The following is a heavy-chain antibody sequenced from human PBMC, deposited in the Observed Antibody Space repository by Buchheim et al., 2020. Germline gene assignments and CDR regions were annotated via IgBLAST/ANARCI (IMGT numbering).Heavy chain of an antibody. Sequence: QVQLQQWGAGLLKPSETLSLTCAVYGGSFSGYYWSWIRQPPGKGLEWIGEINHSGSTNYNPSLTSRVTISVATSMNQFSLKLSSVTAADTAVYYCARVVGDWTEEWGQGTL. J-gene: IGHJ4*02. V-gene: IGHV4-34*01. CDR2: INHSGST. CDR1: GGSFSGYY. D-gene: IGHD2-2*01. CDR3: ARVVGDWTEE.